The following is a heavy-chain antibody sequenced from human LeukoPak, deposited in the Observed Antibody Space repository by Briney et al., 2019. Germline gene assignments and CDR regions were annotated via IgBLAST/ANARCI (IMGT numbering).Heavy chain of an antibody. J-gene: IGHJ4*02. Sequence: GASVKVSCKASGYTFTCYYVHWVRQAPGQGLEWMGVIKPSDGFTSYAQKFQGRLTVTRDMSTSTVYMELNSLRSEDTAVYFCGREIEGTADYWGQGTLVTVSS. CDR2: IKPSDGFT. CDR3: GREIEGTADY. CDR1: GYTFTCYY. D-gene: IGHD1-7*01. V-gene: IGHV1-46*01.